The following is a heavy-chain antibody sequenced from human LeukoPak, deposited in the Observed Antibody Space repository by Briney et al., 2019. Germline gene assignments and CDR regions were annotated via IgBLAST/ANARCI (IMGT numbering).Heavy chain of an antibody. J-gene: IGHJ6*02. D-gene: IGHD3-10*01. CDR1: GFPFSSYA. V-gene: IGHV3-23*01. CDR2: INCSGGST. Sequence: GGALELSFAASGFPFSSYAMRWGRPAPGKGVGWGSAINCSGGSTYYADSVKGRFTISRGNSKNTLYLQMNSLRAEDTAVYYCATYYYGSGSYNYYYYGMDVWGQGTTVTVSS. CDR3: ATYYYGSGSYNYYYYGMDV.